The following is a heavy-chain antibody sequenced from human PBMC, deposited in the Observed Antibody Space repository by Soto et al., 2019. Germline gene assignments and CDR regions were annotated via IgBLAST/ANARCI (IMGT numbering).Heavy chain of an antibody. Sequence: QVQLQESGPGLVKPSQTLSLTFAISGDSVSSNSAAWNGIRLSPPKGLEWLARTYYRSRWYNDYAVSVRSRITVNPDTSKNQFSLQLTSVTPEDTAVYYCAGTTSHQWYYMDVWGKGTTVTVSS. J-gene: IGHJ6*03. CDR2: TYYRSRWYN. D-gene: IGHD1-7*01. CDR1: GDSVSSNSAA. CDR3: AGTTSHQWYYMDV. V-gene: IGHV6-1*01.